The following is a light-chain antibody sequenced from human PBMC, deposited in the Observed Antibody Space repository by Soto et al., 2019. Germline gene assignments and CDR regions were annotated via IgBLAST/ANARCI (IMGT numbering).Light chain of an antibody. V-gene: IGLV1-44*01. J-gene: IGLJ2*01. CDR2: NND. CDR1: SSNIGANP. Sequence: QSVLTQPPSASGTPGQRVTISCSGSSSNIGANPINWYQQLPGTAPKLLIYNNDQRPSGVPDRFYASKSGTSASLAISGLQYEHEADYYCEAWDDSLYGAVLGGGTKLTVL. CDR3: EAWDDSLYGAV.